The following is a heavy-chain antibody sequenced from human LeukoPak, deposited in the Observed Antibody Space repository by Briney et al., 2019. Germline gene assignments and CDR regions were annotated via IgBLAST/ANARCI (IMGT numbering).Heavy chain of an antibody. Sequence: ASVKVSCKASGYTFTGYYIHWVRQAPGQGLEWMGWINPSIGVTNYEQKFQGRVTMTRDTSISTAYMDLSRLRSDDTAVYYCARDVRYYETNGYAVPGPKWFDPWGQGTPVTVSS. CDR3: ARDVRYYETNGYAVPGPKWFDP. CDR1: GYTFTGYY. D-gene: IGHD3-22*01. V-gene: IGHV1-2*02. J-gene: IGHJ5*02. CDR2: INPSIGVT.